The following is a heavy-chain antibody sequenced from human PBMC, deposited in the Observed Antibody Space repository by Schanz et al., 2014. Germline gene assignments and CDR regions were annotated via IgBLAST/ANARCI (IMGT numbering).Heavy chain of an antibody. Sequence: EVQLVESGGGLVQPGGSLRLSCAASGFTFSSYCMHWVRQVPGKGLVWVSRINSVGSNTDYADSVTGRFTISRDNAKNTLYLQMNSLRAEDTGLYFCARGGSGSHYRLDYWGQGTLVTVSS. D-gene: IGHD1-26*01. CDR1: GFTFSSYC. J-gene: IGHJ4*02. CDR2: INSVGSNT. V-gene: IGHV3-74*01. CDR3: ARGGSGSHYRLDY.